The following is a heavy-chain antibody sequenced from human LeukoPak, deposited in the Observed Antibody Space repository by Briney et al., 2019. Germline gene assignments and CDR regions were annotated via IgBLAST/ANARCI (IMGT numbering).Heavy chain of an antibody. CDR3: ARQITDQSSGYDSIDY. J-gene: IGHJ4*02. D-gene: IGHD5-12*01. CDR1: GYGFTTYW. V-gene: IGHV5-51*01. Sequence: GESLKISCKASGYGFTTYWIGWVRQMPGKGLEWMGIIYPGDSDTRYSPSFEGQVTISADKSITTAYLQWSSLKASDTAMYYCARQITDQSSGYDSIDYWGQGTLVTVSS. CDR2: IYPGDSDT.